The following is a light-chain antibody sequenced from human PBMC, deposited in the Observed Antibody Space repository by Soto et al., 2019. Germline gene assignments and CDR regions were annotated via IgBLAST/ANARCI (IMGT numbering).Light chain of an antibody. CDR2: GAS. Sequence: EIVLTQSPGTLSSSPGERATLSCRASQTVTSNYLAWYQQKPGQAPRLLFFGASIRATGLPDRFSGGGSGTYFTRSISRMEPEDFAVYYCQQYGRSPGTVGQGTKVEVK. CDR1: QTVTSNY. CDR3: QQYGRSPGT. V-gene: IGKV3-20*01. J-gene: IGKJ1*01.